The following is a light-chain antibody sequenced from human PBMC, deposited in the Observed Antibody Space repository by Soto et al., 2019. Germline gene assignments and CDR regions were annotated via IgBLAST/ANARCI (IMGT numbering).Light chain of an antibody. CDR3: YCFTNSSLRWV. Sequence: QSAQTQPASVSGSPGQSITISCTGTNNNIGDYNYVSWYQQHPDKAPKLIIYEVSNRPSGISGRFSGSKSGNTASLTISGLQAEDEADYYCYCFTNSSLRWVFGGGTKLTVL. J-gene: IGLJ3*02. CDR2: EVS. V-gene: IGLV2-14*01. CDR1: NNNIGDYNY.